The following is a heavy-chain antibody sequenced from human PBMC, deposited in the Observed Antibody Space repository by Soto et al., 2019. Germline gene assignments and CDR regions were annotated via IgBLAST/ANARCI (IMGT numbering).Heavy chain of an antibody. CDR1: GGTFSSYT. V-gene: IGHV1-69*02. D-gene: IGHD2-2*01. Sequence: VKVGCKASGGTFSSYTISWVLQAPGQGLEWMGRIIPILGIANYAQKFQGRVTITADKSTSTAYMELSSLRSEDTAVYYCARVPCSSTSCYRYYYYYYGMDVWGQGTTVTVSS. J-gene: IGHJ6*02. CDR3: ARVPCSSTSCYRYYYYYYGMDV. CDR2: IIPILGIA.